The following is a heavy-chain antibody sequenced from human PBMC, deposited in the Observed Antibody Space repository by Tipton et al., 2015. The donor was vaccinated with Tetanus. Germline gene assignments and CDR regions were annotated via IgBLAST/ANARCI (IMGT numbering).Heavy chain of an antibody. V-gene: IGHV4-31*03. D-gene: IGHD5-18*01. CDR2: IYYSGST. CDR1: GGSISSGGYY. CDR3: ARGVDRAKAGTD. Sequence: TLSLTCTVSGGSISSGGYYWSWIRQHPGKGLEWIGYIYYSGSTYYNPSLKSRVTISVDTSKNQFSLKLNSVTAADTAVYYCARGVDRAKAGTDWGQGTLVTVSS. J-gene: IGHJ4*02.